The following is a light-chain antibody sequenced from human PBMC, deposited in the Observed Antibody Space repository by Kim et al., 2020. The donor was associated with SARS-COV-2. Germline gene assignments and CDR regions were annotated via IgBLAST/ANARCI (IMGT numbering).Light chain of an antibody. J-gene: IGKJ2*01. V-gene: IGKV1-5*01. CDR2: DAS. CDR1: QSISSW. Sequence: DIQMTQSPSTLSASLGDRVTITCRASQSISSWLAWYQQKPGKAPKLLIYDASSLESGVPSRFSGSGSGTEFTLTISSLQPDDFATYYCQQYNSYSPYTFGQGTKLEI. CDR3: QQYNSYSPYT.